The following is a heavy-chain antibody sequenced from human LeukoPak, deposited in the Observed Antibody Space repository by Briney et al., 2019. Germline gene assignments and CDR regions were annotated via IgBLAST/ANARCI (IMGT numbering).Heavy chain of an antibody. V-gene: IGHV1-18*01. Sequence: ASVKVSCKASGCTFSSYAISWVRQAPGQGLEWMGWINGYNGNTNYAQKLQGRVTMTTDTSTSTAYMELRSLRSDDTAVYYCARDHDIVPTIVDYWGQGTLVTVSS. CDR3: ARDHDIVPTIVDY. CDR1: GCTFSSYA. D-gene: IGHD5-12*01. CDR2: INGYNGNT. J-gene: IGHJ4*02.